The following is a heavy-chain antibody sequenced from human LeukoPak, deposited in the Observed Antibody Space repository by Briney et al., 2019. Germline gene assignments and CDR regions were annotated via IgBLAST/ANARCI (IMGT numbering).Heavy chain of an antibody. D-gene: IGHD2-2*01. CDR3: ARASSISWDYYSDY. V-gene: IGHV1-2*02. J-gene: IGHJ4*02. Sequence: ASVKVSCKASGYTFTGYYMHWVRQAPGQGLEWMGCINPNSGGTNYAQKFQGRVTMTRDTSISTAYMELSRLRSDDTAVYYCARASSISWDYYSDYWGQGTLVTVSS. CDR1: GYTFTGYY. CDR2: INPNSGGT.